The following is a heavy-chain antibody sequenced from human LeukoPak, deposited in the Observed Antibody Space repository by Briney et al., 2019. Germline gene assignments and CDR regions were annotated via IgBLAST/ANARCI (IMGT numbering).Heavy chain of an antibody. CDR3: ARQFTSYETGRGTCVWSDAIDI. CDR1: GGTLSSFA. J-gene: IGHJ3*02. CDR2: IIPIFGTA. Sequence: SVKVSCKASGGTLSSFAISWVRQAPGQGLEWMGGIIPIFGTANYAQNFQGRVTITADESTSTAYMELSSLRSEDTAVYYCARQFTSYETGRGTCVWSDAIDIWGQGTMVTVSA. V-gene: IGHV1-69*13. D-gene: IGHD2/OR15-2a*01.